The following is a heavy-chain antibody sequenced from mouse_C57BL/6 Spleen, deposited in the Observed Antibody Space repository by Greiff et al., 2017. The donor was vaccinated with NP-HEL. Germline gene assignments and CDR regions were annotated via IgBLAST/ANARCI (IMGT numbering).Heavy chain of an antibody. Sequence: EVQLQQSGPELVKPGASVKIPCKASGYTFTDYNMDWVKQSHGKSLEWIGDINPNNGGTIYNQKFKGKATLTVDKSSSTAYMELRSLNSEDTAVYYCARFDDYDGSFAYWGQGTLVTVSA. CDR3: ARFDDYDGSFAY. J-gene: IGHJ3*01. D-gene: IGHD2-4*01. CDR1: GYTFTDYN. CDR2: INPNNGGT. V-gene: IGHV1-18*01.